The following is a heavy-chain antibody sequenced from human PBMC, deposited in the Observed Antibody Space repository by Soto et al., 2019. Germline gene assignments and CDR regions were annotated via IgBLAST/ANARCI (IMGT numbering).Heavy chain of an antibody. CDR1: GYTFTSYA. CDR2: INAGNGNT. V-gene: IGHV1-3*01. D-gene: IGHD2-2*01. CDR3: AIRSLPFGVVPAAMPNSYYYYMDV. J-gene: IGHJ6*03. Sequence: ASVKVSCKASGYTFTSYAMHWVRQAPGQRLEWMGWINAGNGNTKYSQKFQGRVTITRDTSASTAYMELSSLRSEDTAVYYCAIRSLPFGVVPAAMPNSYYYYMDVWGKGTTVTVSS.